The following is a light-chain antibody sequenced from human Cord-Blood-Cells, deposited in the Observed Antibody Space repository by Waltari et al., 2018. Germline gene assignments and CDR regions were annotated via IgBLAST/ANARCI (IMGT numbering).Light chain of an antibody. J-gene: IGLJ2*01. CDR2: DVS. CDR3: SSYTSSSTVV. Sequence: QSALTQPASVSGSPGQSITISCTGTGSDVGGYNYVSWYQQHPGKAPKLMIYDVSNRPSGVSNRFSGSKSGNTASLTISGLQAEDEADYYFSSYTSSSTVVFGGGTKLTVL. CDR1: GSDVGGYNY. V-gene: IGLV2-14*01.